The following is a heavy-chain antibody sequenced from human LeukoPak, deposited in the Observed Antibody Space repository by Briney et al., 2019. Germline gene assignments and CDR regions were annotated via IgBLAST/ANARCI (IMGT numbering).Heavy chain of an antibody. Sequence: GGSLRLSCAASGFTFSSYSMNWVRQAPGKGLEWVSSISSSSSYIYYADSVKGRFTISRDNAKNSLYLQMNSLRAEDTAVYYCARDLRVVVVPAAIFDYWGQGTLVTVSS. D-gene: IGHD2-2*01. CDR2: ISSSSSYI. J-gene: IGHJ4*02. CDR3: ARDLRVVVVPAAIFDY. CDR1: GFTFSSYS. V-gene: IGHV3-21*01.